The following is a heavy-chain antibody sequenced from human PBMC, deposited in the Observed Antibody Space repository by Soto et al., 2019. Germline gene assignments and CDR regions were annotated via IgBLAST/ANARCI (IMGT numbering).Heavy chain of an antibody. V-gene: IGHV4-59*08. D-gene: IGHD2-21*02. CDR3: ARRVRLEGDFYFDY. Sequence: SETLSLTCTVSGGSISSYYWSWIRQPPGKGLEWIGYIYYSGSTNYNPSLKSRVTISVDTSKNQFSLKLSSVTAADTAVYYCARRVRLEGDFYFDYWGQGTQVTVSS. CDR1: GGSISSYY. CDR2: IYYSGST. J-gene: IGHJ4*02.